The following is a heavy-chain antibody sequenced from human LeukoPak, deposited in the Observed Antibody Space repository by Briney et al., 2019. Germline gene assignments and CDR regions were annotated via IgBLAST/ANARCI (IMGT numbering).Heavy chain of an antibody. J-gene: IGHJ6*03. D-gene: IGHD3-10*01. CDR2: INSDGSST. V-gene: IGHV3-74*01. Sequence: GGSLRLSCAASGFTFSSYWMHWVRQAPGKGLVWVSRINSDGSSTSYADSVKGRFTISRDNAKNTLYLQMNSLRAEDTAVYYCARDRGMVRALYYYYVDVWGKGTTVTISS. CDR1: GFTFSSYW. CDR3: ARDRGMVRALYYYYVDV.